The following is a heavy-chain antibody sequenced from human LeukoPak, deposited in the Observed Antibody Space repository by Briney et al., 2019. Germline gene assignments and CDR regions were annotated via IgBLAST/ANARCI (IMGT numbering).Heavy chain of an antibody. V-gene: IGHV1-69*13. D-gene: IGHD2-2*01. CDR1: GGTFSSYA. J-gene: IGHJ3*02. Sequence: SVKVSCKASGGTFSSYAISWVRQAPGQGLEWMGGIIPIFGTANYAQKFQGRVTITADESTSTAYMELSSLRSEDTAVYYCARDPVASTDDAFDIWGQGTMVTVSS. CDR2: IIPIFGTA. CDR3: ARDPVASTDDAFDI.